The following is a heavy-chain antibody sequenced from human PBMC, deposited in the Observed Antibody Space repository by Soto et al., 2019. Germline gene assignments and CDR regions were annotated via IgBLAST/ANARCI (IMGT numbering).Heavy chain of an antibody. CDR1: GGTFSSYA. CDR2: IIPIFGTA. D-gene: IGHD3-10*01. J-gene: IGHJ6*02. V-gene: IGHV1-69*06. CDR3: ARNGGITMVRGVNNYYYGMDV. Sequence: QVQLVQSGAEVQKPGSSVKVSCKASGGTFSSYAISWVRQAPGQGLEWMGGIIPIFGTANYAQKFQGRVTITADKSTSTAYMELSSLRSEDTAVYYCARNGGITMVRGVNNYYYGMDVWGQGTTVTVSS.